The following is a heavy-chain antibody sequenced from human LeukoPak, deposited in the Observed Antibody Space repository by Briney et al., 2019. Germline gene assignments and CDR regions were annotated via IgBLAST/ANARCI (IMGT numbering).Heavy chain of an antibody. Sequence: GGSLRLSCAASGFTFSSHALGWARQAPGKGLEWVSSISDNGGNTHYADSVKGRFTISRDNSKNTLFLQMNSLGAEDTAVYFCARDPLGIGPALEIWGQGTMVTVSS. V-gene: IGHV3-23*01. D-gene: IGHD7-27*01. CDR1: GFTFSSHA. J-gene: IGHJ3*02. CDR2: ISDNGGNT. CDR3: ARDPLGIGPALEI.